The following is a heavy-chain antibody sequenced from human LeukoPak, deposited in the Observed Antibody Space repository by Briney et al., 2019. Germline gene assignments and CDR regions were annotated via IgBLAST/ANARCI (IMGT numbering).Heavy chain of an antibody. CDR3: ARDSDWAFDN. Sequence: GGSLRLSCAASGFTFSSYVMSWIRQAPRKGLEWVSYINHNAETIYYADSVKGRFTISRDNAKNVLYLQMNRLRDGDTAVYFCARDSDWAFDNWGQGTLVTVSS. CDR2: INHNAETI. J-gene: IGHJ4*02. D-gene: IGHD2-21*02. V-gene: IGHV3-48*02. CDR1: GFTFSSYV.